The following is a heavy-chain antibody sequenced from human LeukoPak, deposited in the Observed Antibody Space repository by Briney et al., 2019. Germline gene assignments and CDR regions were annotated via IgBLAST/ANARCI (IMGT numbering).Heavy chain of an antibody. CDR3: ATLANWNSIDY. D-gene: IGHD1-7*01. V-gene: IGHV4-34*01. J-gene: IGHJ4*02. CDR1: GGSFSGYY. CDR2: INHSGST. Sequence: SETLSLTCAVYGGSFSGYYWSWIRQPPGKGLEWIGEINHSGSTNYNPSLKSRVTISVDTSKNQFSLKLTSMTAADTAVYYCATLANWNSIDYWGQGTLVTVSS.